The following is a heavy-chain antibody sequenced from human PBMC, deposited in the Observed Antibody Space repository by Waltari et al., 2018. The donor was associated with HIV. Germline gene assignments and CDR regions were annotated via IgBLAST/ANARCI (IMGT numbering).Heavy chain of an antibody. D-gene: IGHD6-13*01. Sequence: QVQLVQSGAEVKKPGASVKVSCKASGYTFTSYYMHWVRQAPGQGLEWMGIINPSGCSTIYAQKFQGRVTMTRDTSTSTVYMELSSLRSEDTAVYYCARGAAAGTYYYYGMDVWGQGTTVTVSS. CDR1: GYTFTSYY. V-gene: IGHV1-46*01. J-gene: IGHJ6*02. CDR3: ARGAAAGTYYYYGMDV. CDR2: INPSGCST.